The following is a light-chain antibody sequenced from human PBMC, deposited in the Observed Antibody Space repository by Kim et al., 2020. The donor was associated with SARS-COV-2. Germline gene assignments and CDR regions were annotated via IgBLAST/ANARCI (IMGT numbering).Light chain of an antibody. CDR3: HQYNNWPLT. Sequence: SPGEEATLPCRASRSVSSNFAWYQKKPGQAPRLLIYDASTRATGIPARFSGSGSGTQFTLTISSLQSEDFAVYYCHQYNNWPLTFGGGTKVDIK. V-gene: IGKV3-15*01. CDR2: DAS. J-gene: IGKJ4*01. CDR1: RSVSSN.